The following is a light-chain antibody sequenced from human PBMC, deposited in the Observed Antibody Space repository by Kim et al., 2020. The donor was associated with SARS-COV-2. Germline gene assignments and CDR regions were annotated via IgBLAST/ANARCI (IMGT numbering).Light chain of an antibody. J-gene: IGKJ2*01. CDR1: QSVLASSNNKNY. V-gene: IGKV4-1*01. CDR3: QQYYNTPYT. CDR2: WAS. Sequence: RATINCKSSQSVLASSNNKNYLAWYQQKPGQPPELLIYWASTRESGVPDRFSGSGSGTDFTLTISSLQAEDAAVYYCQQYYNTPYTFGRGTKLEI.